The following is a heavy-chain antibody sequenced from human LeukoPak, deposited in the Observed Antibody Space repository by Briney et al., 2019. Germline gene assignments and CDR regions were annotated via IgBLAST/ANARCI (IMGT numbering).Heavy chain of an antibody. CDR2: INHSGST. J-gene: IGHJ4*02. CDR1: GGSFSGYY. V-gene: IGHV4-34*01. D-gene: IGHD5-12*01. Sequence: SETLSLTCAVYGGSFSGYYWSWIRQPPGKGLEWTGEINHSGSTNYNPSLKSRVTISVDTSKNQFSLKLSSVTAADTAVYYCARGPSGYHNIGGQGTLVTVSS. CDR3: ARGPSGYHNI.